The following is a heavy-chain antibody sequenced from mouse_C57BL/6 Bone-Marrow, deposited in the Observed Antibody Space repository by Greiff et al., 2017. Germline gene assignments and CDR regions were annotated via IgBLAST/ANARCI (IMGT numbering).Heavy chain of an antibody. V-gene: IGHV5-4*01. D-gene: IGHD2-3*01. CDR3: AREGGYYPLYFDY. CDR1: GFTFSSYA. J-gene: IGHJ2*01. CDR2: ISDGGSYT. Sequence: EVQLVESGGGLVKPGGSLKLSCAASGFTFSSYAMSWVRQTPEKRLEWVATISDGGSYTYYPDNVKGRFTISRDNAKNNLYLQMSHLKSDDTAMYYCAREGGYYPLYFDYWGQGTTLTVSS.